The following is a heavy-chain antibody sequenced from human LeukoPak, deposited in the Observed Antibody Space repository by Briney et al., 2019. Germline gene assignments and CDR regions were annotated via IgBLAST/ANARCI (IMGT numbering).Heavy chain of an antibody. CDR1: GGTFSSYA. CDR2: IIPIFGTA. D-gene: IGHD6-19*01. V-gene: IGHV1-69*13. CDR3: ARGGSSSGLNWYFDL. J-gene: IGHJ2*01. Sequence: SVKVSCKASGGTFSSYAISWVRQAPGQGLEWMGGIIPIFGTANYAQKFQGRVTITADESTSTAYMELSSLRSEDTAVYYSARGGSSSGLNWYFDLWGRGTLVTVSS.